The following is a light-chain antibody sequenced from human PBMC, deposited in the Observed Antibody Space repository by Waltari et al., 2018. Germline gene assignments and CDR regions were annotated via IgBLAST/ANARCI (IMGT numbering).Light chain of an antibody. J-gene: IGKJ4*01. CDR1: QSVLYSSNNKNY. CDR2: WAS. Sequence: DIVMTQSPDSLAVSLGERSTIHCKSSQSVLYSSNNKNYLAWYQQKPVQPPTLLIYWASTRESGVPDRFSGSGSGTDFTLTISSLQAEDVAVYYCQQYYSTLLTFGGGTKVEIK. V-gene: IGKV4-1*01. CDR3: QQYYSTLLT.